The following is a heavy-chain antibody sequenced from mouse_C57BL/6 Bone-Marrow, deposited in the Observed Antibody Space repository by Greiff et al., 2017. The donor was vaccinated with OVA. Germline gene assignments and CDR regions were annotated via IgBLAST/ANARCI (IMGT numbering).Heavy chain of an antibody. D-gene: IGHD2-5*01. CDR2: INPGSGGT. CDR3: ATYYSNRDY. J-gene: IGHJ2*01. V-gene: IGHV1-54*01. Sequence: VQLQQSGAELVRPGTSVKVSCKASGYAFTNYLIEWVKQRPGPGLEWIGVINPGSGGTNYNEKFKGKATMTADKSSSTAYMQLSSLTSEDAAVYFCATYYSNRDYWGQGTTLTVSS. CDR1: GYAFTNYL.